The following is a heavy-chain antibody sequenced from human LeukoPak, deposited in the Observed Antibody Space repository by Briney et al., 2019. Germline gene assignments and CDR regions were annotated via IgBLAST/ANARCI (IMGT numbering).Heavy chain of an antibody. D-gene: IGHD2-21*02. CDR1: GYTFTGNH. J-gene: IGHJ4*02. CDR3: ARGGSTDSIHSCGGNCYFLDY. CDR2: INPNSGGT. Sequence: GASVKVSCKASGYTFTGNHMHWVRQAPGQGLEWMGWINPNSGGTNYAQKFQGRVIMTRDTSISTAYMELSRLGSDDTAVYYCARGGSTDSIHSCGGNCYFLDYWGQGTLDTVSS. V-gene: IGHV1-2*02.